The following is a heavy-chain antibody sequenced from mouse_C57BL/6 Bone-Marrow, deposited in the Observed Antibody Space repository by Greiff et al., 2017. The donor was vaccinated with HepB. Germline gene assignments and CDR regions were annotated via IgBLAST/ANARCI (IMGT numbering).Heavy chain of an antibody. CDR1: GYTFTSYW. D-gene: IGHD1-1*01. CDR3: AREGTTVVATNWYFDV. Sequence: QVQLQQPGTELVKPGASVKLSCKASGYTFTSYWMHWVKQRPGQGLEWIGNINPSNGGTNYNEKFKSKATLTVDKSSSTAYMQLSSLTSEDSAVYYCAREGTTVVATNWYFDVWGTGTTVTVSS. J-gene: IGHJ1*03. V-gene: IGHV1-53*01. CDR2: INPSNGGT.